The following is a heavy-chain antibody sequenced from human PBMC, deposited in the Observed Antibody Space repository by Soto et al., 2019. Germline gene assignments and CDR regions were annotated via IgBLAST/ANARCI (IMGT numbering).Heavy chain of an antibody. CDR3: ASGSYGPHY. V-gene: IGHV4-30-2*01. CDR1: GGSISSGGYS. J-gene: IGHJ4*02. D-gene: IGHD4-17*01. CDR2: ISHSGST. Sequence: QLQLQESGSGLVKPSQTLSLTCAVSGGSISSGGYSWSWIRQPPGKGLEWIGYISHSGSTYYNPSLNSRVTISVDRYKNQVSVTLSAVTAADTAMYSGASGSYGPHYWGQGTMVTVSS.